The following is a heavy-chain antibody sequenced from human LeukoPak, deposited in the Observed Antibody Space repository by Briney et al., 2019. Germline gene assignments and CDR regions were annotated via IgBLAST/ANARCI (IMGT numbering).Heavy chain of an antibody. J-gene: IGHJ4*02. Sequence: PGGSLRLSCAASGFTFSNAWMSWVRQAPGKGLEWVGRIKSKTDGGTTDYAAPVKGRFTISRDDSKNTPYLQMNSLKTEDTAVYYCTTGANELLFRRSGGSCYLDYWGQGTPVTVSS. CDR1: GFTFSNAW. V-gene: IGHV3-15*01. CDR2: IKSKTDGGTT. CDR3: TTGANELLFRRSGGSCYLDY. D-gene: IGHD2-15*01.